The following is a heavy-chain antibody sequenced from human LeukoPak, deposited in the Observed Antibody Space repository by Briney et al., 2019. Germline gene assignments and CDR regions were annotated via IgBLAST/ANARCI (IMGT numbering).Heavy chain of an antibody. V-gene: IGHV4-39*07. D-gene: IGHD1-1*01. CDR1: GGSIGKTSYY. CDR2: IYYSGTT. J-gene: IGHJ4*02. Sequence: PSETLSLTCTVSGGSIGKTSYYWGWIRQPPGKGLEWIGNIYYSGTTYYNPSLNSRVTISVDTSKNQFSLTLNSVTAADTAVYFCARFKQLGRSFDSWGLGSLVTVSS. CDR3: ARFKQLGRSFDS.